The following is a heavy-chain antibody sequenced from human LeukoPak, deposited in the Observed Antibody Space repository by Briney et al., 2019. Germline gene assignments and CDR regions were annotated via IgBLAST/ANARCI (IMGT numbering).Heavy chain of an antibody. CDR3: ARSRGYSGPRI. Sequence: SVKVSCKASGGTFSSYAFSWVRQAPGQGLEWMGGIIPIVGTTNYAQMFQGRVTITADESTSTAYMELSSLRSEDTAVYYCARSRGYSGPRIWGQGTMVTVSS. CDR1: GGTFSSYA. J-gene: IGHJ3*02. V-gene: IGHV1-69*13. D-gene: IGHD6-13*01. CDR2: IIPIVGTT.